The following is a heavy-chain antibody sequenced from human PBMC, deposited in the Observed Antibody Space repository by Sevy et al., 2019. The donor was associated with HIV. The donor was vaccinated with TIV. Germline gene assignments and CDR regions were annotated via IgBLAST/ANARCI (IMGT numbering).Heavy chain of an antibody. Sequence: GGSLRLSCAASGFTFSRAWMSWVRQAPGKGLEWVGRIKSNSNGGTIDYAAPVKGRFSISRDDSENTVYLQMNSLNTEDTATYYCTTDRGRTSSMYFDLWGRGPLVTVSS. V-gene: IGHV3-15*01. CDR1: GFTFSRAW. J-gene: IGHJ2*01. CDR3: TTDRGRTSSMYFDL. D-gene: IGHD3-10*01. CDR2: IKSNSNGGTI.